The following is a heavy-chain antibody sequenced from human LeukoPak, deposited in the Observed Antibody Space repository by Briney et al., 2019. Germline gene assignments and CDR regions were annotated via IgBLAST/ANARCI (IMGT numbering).Heavy chain of an antibody. CDR3: AKDIEWELLLNAFDM. Sequence: ASVKVSCKASGYTFTGNYMHWVRQAPGQGLEWMGWISAYNGNTNYAQKLQGRVTMTTDTSTSTAYMELRSLRAEDTAVYYCAKDIEWELLLNAFDMWGQGTMVTVSS. CDR2: ISAYNGNT. V-gene: IGHV1-18*04. D-gene: IGHD1-26*01. J-gene: IGHJ3*02. CDR1: GYTFTGNY.